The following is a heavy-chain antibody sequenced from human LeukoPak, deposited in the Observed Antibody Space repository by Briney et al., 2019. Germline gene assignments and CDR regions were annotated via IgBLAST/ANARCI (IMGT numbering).Heavy chain of an antibody. CDR1: GFTFSNYW. V-gene: IGHV3-7*01. D-gene: IGHD2-15*01. CDR3: ANTGWSSPGY. Sequence: GGSRRLSCVGSGFTFSNYWMTWLRQAPGKGLEWVANIKQDGSEKYYLDSVKGRFTISRDNAKNSLYLHMNSLRAEDTAVYYCANTGWSSPGYWGLGTLVTVSS. J-gene: IGHJ4*02. CDR2: IKQDGSEK.